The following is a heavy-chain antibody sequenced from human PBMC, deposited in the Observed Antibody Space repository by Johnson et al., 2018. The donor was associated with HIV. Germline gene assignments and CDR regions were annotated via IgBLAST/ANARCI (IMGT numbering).Heavy chain of an antibody. CDR1: GFTFNNAW. CDR2: IKSKTDGGTT. Sequence: VQLVESGGGLVKPGGSLRLSCAASGFTFNNAWMSWFRQAPGKGLEWVGRIKSKTDGGTTDYAAPVKGRFTISRDDSKNTLYLQMNSLKTEDTAVYYCTTGELWNGYYLHDACDIWGQGTMVTVSS. J-gene: IGHJ3*02. CDR3: TTGELWNGYYLHDACDI. V-gene: IGHV3-15*01. D-gene: IGHD3-3*01.